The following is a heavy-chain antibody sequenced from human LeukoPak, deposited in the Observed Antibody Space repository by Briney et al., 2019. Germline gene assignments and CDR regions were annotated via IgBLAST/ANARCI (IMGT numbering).Heavy chain of an antibody. CDR2: IYQDGSVK. CDR3: ATSYDSSGNN. V-gene: IGHV3-7*01. CDR1: GFTFSSYW. J-gene: IGHJ4*02. D-gene: IGHD3-22*01. Sequence: PGGSLRLSCAASGFTFSSYWTSWVRQAPGKGLEWVANIYQDGSVKYYVDSVKGRFTISRDNAKNSLYLEMNNLRAEDTAIYYCATSYDSSGNNWGQGTLVTVSS.